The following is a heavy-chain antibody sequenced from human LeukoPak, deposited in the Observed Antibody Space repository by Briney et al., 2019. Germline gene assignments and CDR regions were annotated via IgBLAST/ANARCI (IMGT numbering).Heavy chain of an antibody. Sequence: PSETLSLTCAVYGGSFSGYYWSWIRQPPGKGLEWIGEINHSGSTNYNPSLKSRVTISVDTSKNQFTLKLSSMTAADTAVYYCARMPGYYDFWSGYYSNWFDPWGQGTLVTVSS. V-gene: IGHV4-34*01. CDR2: INHSGST. CDR1: GGSFSGYY. J-gene: IGHJ5*02. CDR3: ARMPGYYDFWSGYYSNWFDP. D-gene: IGHD3-3*01.